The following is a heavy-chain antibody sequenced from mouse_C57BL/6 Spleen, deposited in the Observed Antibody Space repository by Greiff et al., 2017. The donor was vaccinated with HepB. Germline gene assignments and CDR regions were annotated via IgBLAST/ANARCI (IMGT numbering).Heavy chain of an antibody. V-gene: IGHV5-17*01. CDR2: ISSGSSTI. Sequence: EVQVVESGGGLVKPGGSPKLSCAASGFTFSDYGMHWVRQAPEKGLEGVAYISSGSSTIYYADTVKGRFTISIDNAKNTLFLQMTSLRSEDTAMYYCARGDYGYDGPAWFAYWGQGTLVTVSA. CDR1: GFTFSDYG. CDR3: ARGDYGYDGPAWFAY. J-gene: IGHJ3*01. D-gene: IGHD2-2*01.